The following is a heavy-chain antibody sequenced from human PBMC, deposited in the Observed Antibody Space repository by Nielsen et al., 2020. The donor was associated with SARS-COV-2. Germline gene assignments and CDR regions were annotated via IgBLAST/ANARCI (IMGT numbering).Heavy chain of an antibody. V-gene: IGHV5-10-1*01. CDR2: IDPSDSYT. D-gene: IGHD3-3*01. CDR3: AGHRVYDFWSP. J-gene: IGHJ4*02. Sequence: VRHMTGKGLEWMGRIDPSDSYTNYSPSFQGHVTISADKSISTAYLQWSSLKASDTAMYYCAGHRVYDFWSPWGQGTLVTVSS.